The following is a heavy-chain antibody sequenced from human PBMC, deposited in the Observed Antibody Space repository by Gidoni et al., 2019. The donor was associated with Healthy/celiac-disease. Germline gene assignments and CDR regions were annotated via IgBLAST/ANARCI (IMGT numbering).Heavy chain of an antibody. V-gene: IGHV3-23*01. CDR2: ISVSGGST. J-gene: IGHJ4*02. D-gene: IGHD2-21*02. Sequence: EVQLLESGGGLVQPGGSLRLACAAAGFTFSSDAMSWVRQAPGKGLEWVSAISVSGGSTYYADSVKGRFTISRDNSKNTLYLQMNSLRAEDTAVYYCAKDQHIVVVTAFDYWGQGTLVTVSS. CDR3: AKDQHIVVVTAFDY. CDR1: GFTFSSDA.